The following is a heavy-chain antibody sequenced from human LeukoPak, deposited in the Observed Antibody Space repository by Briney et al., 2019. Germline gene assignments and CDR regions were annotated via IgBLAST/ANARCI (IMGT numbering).Heavy chain of an antibody. CDR2: INPSGGST. V-gene: IGHV1-46*01. Sequence: GASVKVSCKASGYTVTSYDINWVRQAPGQGLEWMGIINPSGGSTSYAQKFQGRVTMTRDTSTSTVYMELSSLRSEDTAVYYCARSRVRGVIITGVYFDYWGQGTLVTVSS. CDR3: ARSRVRGVIITGVYFDY. CDR1: GYTVTSYD. J-gene: IGHJ4*02. D-gene: IGHD3-10*01.